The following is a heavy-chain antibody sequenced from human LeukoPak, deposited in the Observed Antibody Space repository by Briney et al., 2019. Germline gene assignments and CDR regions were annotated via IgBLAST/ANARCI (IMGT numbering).Heavy chain of an antibody. J-gene: IGHJ4*02. D-gene: IGHD3-10*01. CDR3: ARDLEEWFGELPTPFDY. V-gene: IGHV3-48*03. CDR2: ISSSGSTI. Sequence: GGSLRLSCAASGFTFSSYEMNWVRQAPGKGLEWVSYISSSGSTIYYADSVKGRFTISRDNAKNSLYLQMNSLRAEDTAVYYCARDLEEWFGELPTPFDYWGQGTLVTVSS. CDR1: GFTFSSYE.